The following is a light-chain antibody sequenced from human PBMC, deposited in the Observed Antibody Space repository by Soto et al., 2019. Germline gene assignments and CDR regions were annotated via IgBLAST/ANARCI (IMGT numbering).Light chain of an antibody. J-gene: IGKJ2*01. CDR2: GAS. Sequence: EIVMTQSPATLSVSPGERATLSCRASQSVGTNLAWYQQKPGQAPRLLIFGASTRATDIPARFSGSGSATEFTLTISSLQSEDVAVYYWQQFNNWALTFGQGTKLEI. CDR1: QSVGTN. CDR3: QQFNNWALT. V-gene: IGKV3-15*01.